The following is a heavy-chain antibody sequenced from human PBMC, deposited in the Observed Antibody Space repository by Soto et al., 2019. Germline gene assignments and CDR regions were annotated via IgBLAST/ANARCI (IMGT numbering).Heavy chain of an antibody. CDR1: VFTFSRYA. CDR3: AKDGMVRGVIYSYYYYGMDV. V-gene: IGHV3-23*01. Sequence: GSLRLSCPAPVFTFSRYAMSWVRQAPGKGLEWVSAISGTGFSTHYADAVKGRFTISRDNSKNTLYLQMNSLRAEDTAVYYCAKDGMVRGVIYSYYYYGMDVWRQGTTVIVSS. D-gene: IGHD3-10*01. CDR2: ISGTGFST. J-gene: IGHJ6*02.